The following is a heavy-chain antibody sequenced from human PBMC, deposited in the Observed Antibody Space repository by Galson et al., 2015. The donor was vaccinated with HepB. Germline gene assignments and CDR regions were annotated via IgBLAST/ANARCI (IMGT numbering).Heavy chain of an antibody. V-gene: IGHV1-69*13. D-gene: IGHD3-22*01. CDR3: AREQETYYYDSSGYINPGYFDY. CDR1: GGTFSSYA. J-gene: IGHJ4*02. CDR2: IIPIFGTA. Sequence: SVKVSCKASGGTFSSYAISWVRQAPGQGLEWMGGIIPIFGTANYAQKFQGRVTITADESTSTAYMELGSPRSEDTAVYYCAREQETYYYDSSGYINPGYFDYWGQGTLVTVSS.